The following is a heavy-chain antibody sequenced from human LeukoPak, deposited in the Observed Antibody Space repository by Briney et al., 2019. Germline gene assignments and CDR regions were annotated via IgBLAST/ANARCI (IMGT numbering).Heavy chain of an antibody. V-gene: IGHV1-3*02. Sequence: ASVKVSCKASGYTFTSYAMHWVRQAPGQRLEWMGWSNAGNGNTKYSQEFQGRVTITRDTSASTAYMELSSLRSEDMAVYYCARGKPYYDILTGYYDYGMDVWGLGTTVTVSS. CDR1: GYTFTSYA. D-gene: IGHD3-9*01. CDR2: SNAGNGNT. CDR3: ARGKPYYDILTGYYDYGMDV. J-gene: IGHJ6*02.